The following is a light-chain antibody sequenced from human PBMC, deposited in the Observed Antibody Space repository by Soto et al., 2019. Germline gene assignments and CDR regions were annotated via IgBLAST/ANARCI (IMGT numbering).Light chain of an antibody. CDR1: QSVSSSY. V-gene: IGKV3-20*01. Sequence: EIVLTQSPGTLSLSPGERATLSCRASQSVSSSYLAWYQQKPGQAPRLLIYGASSRATGIPDRSSGSGSGTDSTLTISRVDHEDVVFYCWQRYGSSLWAFGQGTKVEIK. CDR3: QRYGSSLWA. CDR2: GAS. J-gene: IGKJ1*01.